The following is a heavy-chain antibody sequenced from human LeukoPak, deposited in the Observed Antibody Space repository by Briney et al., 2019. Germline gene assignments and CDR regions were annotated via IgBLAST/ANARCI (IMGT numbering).Heavy chain of an antibody. CDR1: AFTFSGYG. J-gene: IGHJ5*02. D-gene: IGHD3-9*01. CDR2: IRYDGDNK. CDR3: AREQAYYDILTGYNPNNWFDP. Sequence: PGGSLRLSCAASAFTFSGYGMHWVRQAPGKGLEWVAFIRYDGDNKYYADSVKGRFTISRDNSKNTLYLQMNSLRSEDTAVYYCAREQAYYDILTGYNPNNWFDPWGQGTLVTVSS. V-gene: IGHV3-30*02.